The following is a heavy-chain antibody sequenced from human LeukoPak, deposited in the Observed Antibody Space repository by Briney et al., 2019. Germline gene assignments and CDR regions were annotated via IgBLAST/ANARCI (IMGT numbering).Heavy chain of an antibody. CDR2: IGISSGNT. Sequence: GGSLRLSCAASGFRFSDCINWVRQAPGEGLEWISYIGISSGNTNYADSVKGRFTISGDKAKNSLYLQMNSLRVEDTAVYYCARDYKYAFDNWGQGTLVTVSS. V-gene: IGHV3-48*01. CDR3: ARDYKYAFDN. J-gene: IGHJ4*02. CDR1: GFRFSDC. D-gene: IGHD5-24*01.